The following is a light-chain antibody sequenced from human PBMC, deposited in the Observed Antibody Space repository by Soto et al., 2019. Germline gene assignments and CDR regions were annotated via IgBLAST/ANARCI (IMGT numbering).Light chain of an antibody. Sequence: EVVMTQSPATLSVSPGERATLSCRASQSVSYNLAWYQQRPGQAPRLLLYGASTSATGIPARFSGSGSGTEFTLTISSLQSEDFAVYYCQQYNKWPPLTFGGGTRVDIK. CDR2: GAS. CDR1: QSVSYN. CDR3: QQYNKWPPLT. V-gene: IGKV3-15*01. J-gene: IGKJ4*01.